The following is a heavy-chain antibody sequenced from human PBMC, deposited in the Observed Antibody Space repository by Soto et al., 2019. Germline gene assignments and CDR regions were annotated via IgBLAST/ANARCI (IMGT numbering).Heavy chain of an antibody. Sequence: GRSLRLSCAGSGFTFSTYAMSWFRQAPGKGLEWVSAISGSGGSTYYADSVKGRFTISRDNSKNTLYLQMNSLRAEDTAVYYCAHSSSFNWFDPWGQGTLVTVSS. CDR2: ISGSGGST. V-gene: IGHV3-23*01. J-gene: IGHJ5*02. CDR1: GFTFSTYA. D-gene: IGHD6-6*01. CDR3: AHSSSFNWFDP.